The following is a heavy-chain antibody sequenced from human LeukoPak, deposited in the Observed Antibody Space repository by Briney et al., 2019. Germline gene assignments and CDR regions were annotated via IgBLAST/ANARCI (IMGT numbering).Heavy chain of an antibody. J-gene: IGHJ4*02. CDR1: GFPFSDYW. Sequence: GGSLRLSCAASGFPFSDYWMHWVRQVPGKGLEWVSRINSDGNRISYADSVRGRFTISRDNARNTVFLQMNSLRVEDTAVYYCATSPVISRDWGQGTLVSVSS. V-gene: IGHV3-74*01. CDR2: INSDGNRI. D-gene: IGHD3-22*01. CDR3: ATSPVISRD.